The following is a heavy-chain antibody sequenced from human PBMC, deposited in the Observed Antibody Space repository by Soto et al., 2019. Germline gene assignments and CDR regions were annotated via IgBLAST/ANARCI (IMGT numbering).Heavy chain of an antibody. Sequence: PGESLKISCNASGYTFTTYWITWVRQMPGKGLEWMGIIYPGDSDTRYSPSFQGQVTISADKSISTAYLQWSSLKASDTAMYYCARTSAAGKYYYGMDVWGQGTTVTVSS. J-gene: IGHJ6*02. D-gene: IGHD6-13*01. CDR2: IYPGDSDT. V-gene: IGHV5-51*01. CDR1: GYTFTTYW. CDR3: ARTSAAGKYYYGMDV.